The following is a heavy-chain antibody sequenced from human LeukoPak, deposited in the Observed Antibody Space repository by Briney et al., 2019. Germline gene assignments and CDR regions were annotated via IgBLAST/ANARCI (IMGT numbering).Heavy chain of an antibody. J-gene: IGHJ6*03. D-gene: IGHD3-10*01. V-gene: IGHV4-61*02. CDR2: LYPSGST. Sequence: PSETLSLTCAVSGGSISSGSYYWSWIRQPAGKGLEWIGLLYPSGSTNNSPSLKSRVTISVDTSKNQFSLKLSSMTAADTAVYYCARGLRVDGSGSYYNRAFGYYMDVWGKGTTVTVSS. CDR3: ARGLRVDGSGSYYNRAFGYYMDV. CDR1: GGSISSGSYY.